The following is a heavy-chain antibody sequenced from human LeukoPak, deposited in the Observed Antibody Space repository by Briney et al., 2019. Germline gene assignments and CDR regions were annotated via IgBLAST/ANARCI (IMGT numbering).Heavy chain of an antibody. Sequence: GGSLRLSCAASGFTFSSYSMNWVRQAPGKGLEWVSSISSSSSYIYYADSVKGRFTISRDSAKNSLYLQMNSLRAEDTAVYYCARDCSSTSCSLDYWGQGTLVTVSS. J-gene: IGHJ4*02. CDR2: ISSSSSYI. D-gene: IGHD2-2*01. CDR1: GFTFSSYS. V-gene: IGHV3-21*01. CDR3: ARDCSSTSCSLDY.